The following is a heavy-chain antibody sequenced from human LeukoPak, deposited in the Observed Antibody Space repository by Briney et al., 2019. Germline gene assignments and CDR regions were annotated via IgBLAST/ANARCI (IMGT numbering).Heavy chain of an antibody. CDR2: IIPIFGIA. D-gene: IGHD3-22*01. CDR3: ARDRGYDSSGYYYSPLDY. CDR1: GGTFSSYA. J-gene: IGHJ4*02. V-gene: IGHV1-69*04. Sequence: SVKVSCKASGGTFSSYAISWVRQAPGQGLEWMGRIIPIFGIANYAQKFQGRVTITADKSTSTAYMELSSLRSEDTAVYYCARDRGYDSSGYYYSPLDYWGQGTLVTASS.